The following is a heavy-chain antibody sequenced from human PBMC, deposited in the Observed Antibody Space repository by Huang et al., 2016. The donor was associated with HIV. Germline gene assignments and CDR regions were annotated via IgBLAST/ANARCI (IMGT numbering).Heavy chain of an antibody. J-gene: IGHJ4*02. V-gene: IGHV3-30*02. Sequence: QEQLVESGGGVVQPGGSLRLSCARSGFSFSHYGMHWVRQAPGKGLEWVAVIRFDGVNKHYADSAKGRFTISRNNSKKMLLLEMNSLRGDDTAFYYCATDLGGYSFDYWGQGALVSVSS. CDR3: ATDLGGYSFDY. CDR2: IRFDGVNK. D-gene: IGHD2-21*02. CDR1: GFSFSHYG.